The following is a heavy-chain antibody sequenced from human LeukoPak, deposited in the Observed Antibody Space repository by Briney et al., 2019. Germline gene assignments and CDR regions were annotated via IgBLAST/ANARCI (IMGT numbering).Heavy chain of an antibody. CDR3: AREIVDYYDSSGYLDY. V-gene: IGHV3-30-3*01. J-gene: IGHJ4*02. CDR1: GFTFSSYA. D-gene: IGHD3-22*01. Sequence: GSLRISCAASGFTFSSYAMHWVRQAPGKGLEWVAIISYDGSNKYYADSVKGRFTISRDNSKNTLYLQMNSLRAEDTAVYYCAREIVDYYDSSGYLDYWGQGTLVTVSS. CDR2: ISYDGSNK.